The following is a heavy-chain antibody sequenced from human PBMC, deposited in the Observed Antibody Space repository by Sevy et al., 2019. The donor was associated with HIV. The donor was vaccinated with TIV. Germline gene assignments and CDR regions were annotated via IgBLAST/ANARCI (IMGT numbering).Heavy chain of an antibody. V-gene: IGHV3-21*01. D-gene: IGHD2-21*02. J-gene: IGHJ5*02. Sequence: GGSLRLSCAASGFTFSSYIMNWVRQAPGKGLEWVSSISSSSSYIYYADSVKGRFTISRDNAKNSLYLQMNSLRAEDTAVYYCAAGTVVTPYWFDPWGQGTLVTVSS. CDR1: GFTFSSYI. CDR2: ISSSSSYI. CDR3: AAGTVVTPYWFDP.